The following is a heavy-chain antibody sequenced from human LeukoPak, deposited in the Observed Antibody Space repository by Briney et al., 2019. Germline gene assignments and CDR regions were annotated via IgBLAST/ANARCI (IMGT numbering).Heavy chain of an antibody. D-gene: IGHD2-8*01. J-gene: IGHJ6*03. CDR2: IYYSGST. Sequence: PSQTLPLTCTVSGGSISSSSYYWGWIRQPPGKGLEWIGSIYYSGSTYYNPSLKSRVTISVDTSKNQFSLKLSSVTAADTAVYYCARGLSLYYYHYYMDVWGKGTTVTVSS. V-gene: IGHV4-39*07. CDR3: ARGLSLYYYHYYMDV. CDR1: GGSISSSSYY.